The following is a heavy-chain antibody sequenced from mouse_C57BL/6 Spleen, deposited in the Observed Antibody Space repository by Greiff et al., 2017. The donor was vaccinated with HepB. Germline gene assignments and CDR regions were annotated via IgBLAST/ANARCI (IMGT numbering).Heavy chain of an antibody. J-gene: IGHJ2*01. V-gene: IGHV1-15*01. CDR2: IDPETGGT. Sequence: VKLQQSGAELVRPGASVTLSCKASGYTFTDYEMHWVKQTPVHGLEWIGAIDPETGGTAYNQKFKGKAILTADKSSSTAYMELRSLTSEDSAVYYSTRSSYYGSSPRFDYWGQGTTLTVSS. CDR1: GYTFTDYE. D-gene: IGHD1-1*01. CDR3: TRSSYYGSSPRFDY.